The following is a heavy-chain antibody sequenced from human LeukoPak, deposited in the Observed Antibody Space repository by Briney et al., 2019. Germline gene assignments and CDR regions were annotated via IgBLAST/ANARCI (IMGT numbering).Heavy chain of an antibody. Sequence: GGSLRLSRAPSRFFFSNYNMRWVRQTPGKGLGWRSYISSSSGTIYYADSVKGRFTISGDNAKNSLYLQMISLRAEYTAVYYCARSLGYSYGYAVDYWGQGTLVTVSS. CDR2: ISSSSGTI. CDR1: RFFFSNYN. V-gene: IGHV3-48*01. J-gene: IGHJ4*02. D-gene: IGHD5-18*01. CDR3: ARSLGYSYGYAVDY.